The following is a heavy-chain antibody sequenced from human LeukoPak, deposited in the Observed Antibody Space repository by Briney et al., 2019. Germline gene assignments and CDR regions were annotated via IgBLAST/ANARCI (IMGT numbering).Heavy chain of an antibody. Sequence: SVKVSCKASGGTFSSYAISWVRQAPGQGLEWMGGIIPIFGTANYAQKFHGRVTITADESTSTAYMELSSLRSEDTAVYYCASNGRWLQFALDSFPPRYYFDYWGQGTLVTVSS. J-gene: IGHJ4*02. V-gene: IGHV1-69*13. CDR2: IIPIFGTA. D-gene: IGHD5-24*01. CDR1: GGTFSSYA. CDR3: ASNGRWLQFALDSFPPRYYFDY.